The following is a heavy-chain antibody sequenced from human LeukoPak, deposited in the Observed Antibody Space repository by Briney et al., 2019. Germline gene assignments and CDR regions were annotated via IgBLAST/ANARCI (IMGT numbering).Heavy chain of an antibody. V-gene: IGHV4-59*08. CDR2: IFYTGST. Sequence: SETLSLTCTVSGGSISNDYWSWIRQPPGKGLEWIGYIFYTGSTNYNPSLKSRVTISVDTSKNLFSLKLTSVTAADTAVYHCARLGDYRLDPRGQGTLVTVSS. J-gene: IGHJ5*02. CDR3: ARLGDYRLDP. D-gene: IGHD1-26*01. CDR1: GGSISNDY.